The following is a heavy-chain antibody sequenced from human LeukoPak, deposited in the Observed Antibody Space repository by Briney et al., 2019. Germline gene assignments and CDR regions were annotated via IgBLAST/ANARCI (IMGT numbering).Heavy chain of an antibody. CDR3: AKNSLVVPAAIRLFYGMDV. J-gene: IGHJ6*02. V-gene: IGHV3-21*04. D-gene: IGHD2-2*02. Sequence: AGGSLRLSCAASGFTFSSYSMTWVRQAPGKGLEWVSSISSSSSYIYYADSVKGRFTISRDNSKNTLYLQMNSLRAEDTAVYYCAKNSLVVPAAIRLFYGMDVWGQGTTVTVSS. CDR1: GFTFSSYS. CDR2: ISSSSSYI.